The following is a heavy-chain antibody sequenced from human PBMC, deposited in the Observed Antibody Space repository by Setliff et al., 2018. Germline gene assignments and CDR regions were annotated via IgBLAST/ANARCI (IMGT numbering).Heavy chain of an antibody. CDR2: INYSGIT. CDR3: ARLPGYCNGGNCYGYYTFDI. CDR1: GFSINSGTHF. V-gene: IGHV4-39*01. Sequence: SETLSLTCTVSGFSINSGTHFWGWVRQPPGKGLEWIGSINYSGITYYSPSLKSRVIVSVDTSKNQFSLKLSSVTAADTAVYYCARLPGYCNGGNCYGYYTFDIWGQGTMVTVSS. J-gene: IGHJ3*02. D-gene: IGHD2-15*01.